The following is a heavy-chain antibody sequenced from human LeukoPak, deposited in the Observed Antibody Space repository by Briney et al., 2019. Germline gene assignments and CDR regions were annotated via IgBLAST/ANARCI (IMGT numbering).Heavy chain of an antibody. CDR3: AKDRDYDSSGYYFFPGAFDI. CDR1: GFTFSSYA. CDR2: ISGSGGST. J-gene: IGHJ3*02. D-gene: IGHD3-22*01. V-gene: IGHV3-23*01. Sequence: PGGSLRLSCAASGFTFSSYAMSWVRQAPGKGLEWVSAISGSGGSTYYADSVKGRFTISRDNSKNTLYLQMNSLRAEDTAVYYCAKDRDYDSSGYYFFPGAFDIWGQGTMVTVSS.